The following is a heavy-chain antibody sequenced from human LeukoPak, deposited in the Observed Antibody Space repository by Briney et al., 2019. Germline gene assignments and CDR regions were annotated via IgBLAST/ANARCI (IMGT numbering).Heavy chain of an antibody. Sequence: PGGSLRLSCAASGFTFSSYTMTWVRQAPGKGLEWVSSISSGSRYICYADSLKGRFTLSRDDAKNSLFLQMNSLRAEDTSVYFCAREVPLVGTFHTRQSHGMDVWGQGTTVTVSS. V-gene: IGHV3-21*01. J-gene: IGHJ6*02. CDR3: AREVPLVGTFHTRQSHGMDV. CDR2: ISSGSRYI. D-gene: IGHD1-26*01. CDR1: GFTFSSYT.